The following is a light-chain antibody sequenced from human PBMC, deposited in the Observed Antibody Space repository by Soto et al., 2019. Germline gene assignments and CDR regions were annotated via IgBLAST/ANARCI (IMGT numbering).Light chain of an antibody. J-gene: IGKJ1*01. CDR3: QQYNSYLWT. Sequence: DDQMTQSPSTLSASVGDRVTITCRASQSVSIWLAWYQQQPGKAPKLLIYKASSLESGVPSRFSGSGSGAEFTLTISSLQPDDFATYYCQQYNSYLWTSGQGTKVEIK. CDR2: KAS. V-gene: IGKV1-5*03. CDR1: QSVSIW.